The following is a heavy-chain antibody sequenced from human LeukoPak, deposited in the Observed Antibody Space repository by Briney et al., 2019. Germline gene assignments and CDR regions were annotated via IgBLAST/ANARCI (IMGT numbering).Heavy chain of an antibody. CDR3: ASTNCNSINCFGANWFDP. J-gene: IGHJ5*02. Sequence: PSQTLSLTCTVSGGAISSGDYYWSWIRQPPGGGLEWIGYISYSGNTYYNPSLKSRVTISLDTSKSQFSLKLSSVTAADTAVYFCASTNCNSINCFGANWFDPWGQGTLVTVSS. CDR2: ISYSGNT. D-gene: IGHD2-2*01. V-gene: IGHV4-30-4*08. CDR1: GGAISSGDYY.